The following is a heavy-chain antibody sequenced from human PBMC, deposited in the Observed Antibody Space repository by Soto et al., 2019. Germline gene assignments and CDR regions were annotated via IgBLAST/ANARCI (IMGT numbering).Heavy chain of an antibody. V-gene: IGHV4-34*01. CDR1: GGSFSGYY. D-gene: IGHD3-22*01. Sequence: QVQLQQWGAGLLKPSETLSLTCAVYGGSFSGYYWSWIRQPPGKGLEWIGEINHSGSTNYNPSLKSRVTISVDTSKNQFSLKLSSVTAADTAVYYCARAFRYYDSSGYAEAGVDYWGQGTLVTVSS. CDR3: ARAFRYYDSSGYAEAGVDY. CDR2: INHSGST. J-gene: IGHJ4*02.